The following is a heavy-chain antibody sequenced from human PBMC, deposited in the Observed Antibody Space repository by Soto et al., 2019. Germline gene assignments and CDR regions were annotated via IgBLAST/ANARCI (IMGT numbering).Heavy chain of an antibody. CDR3: ARRGGIAATRIEF. Sequence: EVQLVESGGGLVQPGGSLRLSCAASGFTFSSYWMHWVRRAPGKGLVWVSRINSDGSSTSYADSVKGRFTISRDNAKNTLYLQMDSLRAEDTAVYYCARRGGIAATRIEFGGQGTLVTVSS. CDR2: INSDGSST. V-gene: IGHV3-74*01. CDR1: GFTFSSYW. D-gene: IGHD2-15*01. J-gene: IGHJ4*02.